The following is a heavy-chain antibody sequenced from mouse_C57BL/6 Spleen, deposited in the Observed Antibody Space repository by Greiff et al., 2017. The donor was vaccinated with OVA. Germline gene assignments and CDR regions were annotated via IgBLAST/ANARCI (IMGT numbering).Heavy chain of an antibody. CDR1: GYTFTSYW. CDR2: IHPNSGST. V-gene: IGHV1-64*01. Sequence: VKLQQPGAELVKPGASVKLSCKASGYTFTSYWMHWVKQRPGQGLEWIGMIHPNSGSTNYNEKFKSKATLTVDKSSSTAYMQLSSLTSEDSAVYYCARSYYGSSYDYAMDYWGQGTSVTVSS. CDR3: ARSYYGSSYDYAMDY. J-gene: IGHJ4*01. D-gene: IGHD1-1*01.